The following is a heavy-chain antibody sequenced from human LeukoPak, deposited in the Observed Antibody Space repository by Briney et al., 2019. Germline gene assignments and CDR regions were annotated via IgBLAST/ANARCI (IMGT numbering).Heavy chain of an antibody. CDR3: ARGLLPAALTNFDY. V-gene: IGHV4-30-2*01. Sequence: SQTLSLTCAVSGGSISSGGYSWSWIRQPPGKGLEWIGYIYHSGSTYYNPSLKSRVTISVDRSKNQFSLKLSSVTAADTAVYYCARGLLPAALTNFDYWGQGTLVTVSS. J-gene: IGHJ4*02. CDR1: GGSISSGGYS. CDR2: IYHSGST. D-gene: IGHD2-2*01.